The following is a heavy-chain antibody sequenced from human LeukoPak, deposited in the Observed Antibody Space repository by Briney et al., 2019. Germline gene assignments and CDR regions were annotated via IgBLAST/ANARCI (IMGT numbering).Heavy chain of an antibody. CDR3: ARLLRWDQYYFDY. Sequence: ASVTVSCTASGYTFTSYGFSWVRQAPGQGLEWMGWISAYNGDTKYALNLQGRVTMTTDTSTSTAYMELRSLRSDDTAVYYCARLLRWDQYYFDYWGQGTLVTVSS. CDR1: GYTFTSYG. D-gene: IGHD4-23*01. CDR2: ISAYNGDT. V-gene: IGHV1-18*01. J-gene: IGHJ4*02.